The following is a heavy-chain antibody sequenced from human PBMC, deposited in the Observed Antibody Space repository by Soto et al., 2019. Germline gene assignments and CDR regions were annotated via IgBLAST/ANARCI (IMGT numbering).Heavy chain of an antibody. Sequence: SETLSLTCAVSNYSISGGYYWGWIRQPPGKGLEWIGSLYYSRSTYYNPSLKSRVTISVDTSKNQFSLRLSSVTAADTAVYFCARIGGRYYPLDYWGQGTLVTVSS. CDR3: ARIGGRYYPLDY. J-gene: IGHJ4*02. CDR1: NYSISGGYY. CDR2: LYYSRST. V-gene: IGHV4-38-2*01. D-gene: IGHD1-26*01.